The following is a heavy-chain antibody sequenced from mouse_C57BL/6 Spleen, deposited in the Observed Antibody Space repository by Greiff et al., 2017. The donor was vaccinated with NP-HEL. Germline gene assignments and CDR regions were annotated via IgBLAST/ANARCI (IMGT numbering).Heavy chain of an antibody. CDR1: GYAFSSYW. J-gene: IGHJ4*01. V-gene: IGHV1-80*01. Sequence: VQLQQSGAELVKPGASVNISCKASGYAFSSYWMNWVKQRPGKGLEWIGQLYPGDGDTNYNGKFKGTATLTADKSSSTAYMQLISLTAEDYAVYFCAREVFDAMGYWGQGTSVTVSS. CDR3: AREVFDAMGY. CDR2: LYPGDGDT.